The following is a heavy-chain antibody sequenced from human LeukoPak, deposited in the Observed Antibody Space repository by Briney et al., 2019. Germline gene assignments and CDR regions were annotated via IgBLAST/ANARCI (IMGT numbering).Heavy chain of an antibody. V-gene: IGHV3-23*01. CDR3: AKGPNDSSNYLFDY. D-gene: IGHD4-11*01. CDR2: IVGSGVDT. J-gene: IGHJ4*02. CDR1: GFTFSRHA. Sequence: GGSLRLSCAASGFTFSRHAMSGVRRAPGKGLEWGSVIVGSGVDTYYADSVKGRFTISRDNSKNTLYVQMNSLGAEGTAVYYCAKGPNDSSNYLFDYWGQGTLVTVSS.